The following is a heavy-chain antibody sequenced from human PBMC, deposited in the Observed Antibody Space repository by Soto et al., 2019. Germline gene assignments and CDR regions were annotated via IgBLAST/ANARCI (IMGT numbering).Heavy chain of an antibody. J-gene: IGHJ6*02. CDR1: GFSFSTYS. D-gene: IGHD2-21*02. CDR3: AREETAWPLAYGLDV. V-gene: IGHV3-21*01. Sequence: GGSLRLSCEASGFSFSTYSMHWVRQAPGKGLEWVSSIGRRSDIYYADSVKGRFTISRDNAKNSVSLQMNSLRGEDTAVYYCAREETAWPLAYGLDVWGQGTTVTVPS. CDR2: IGRRSDI.